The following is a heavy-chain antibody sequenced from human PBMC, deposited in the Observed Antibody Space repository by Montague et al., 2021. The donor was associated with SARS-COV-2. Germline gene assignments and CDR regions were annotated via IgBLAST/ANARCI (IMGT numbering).Heavy chain of an antibody. CDR2: ISGDGATA. D-gene: IGHD6-19*01. Sequence: SLRLSCAASGFTFGDYAINWVRQAPGKGLEWVASISGDGATAYYAESVLGRFAISRDDSKNTVLLQMDSLRVKDAAVYYCAKALYSGGFFFESGSDFWRQGTLVTVSS. J-gene: IGHJ4*02. V-gene: IGHV3-23*01. CDR1: GFTFGDYA. CDR3: AKALYSGGFFFESGSDF.